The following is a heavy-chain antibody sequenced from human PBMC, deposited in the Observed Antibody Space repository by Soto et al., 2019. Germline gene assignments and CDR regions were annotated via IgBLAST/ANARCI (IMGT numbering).Heavy chain of an antibody. D-gene: IGHD1-1*01. CDR3: ARGRRSSGRHDVFDI. J-gene: IGHJ3*02. Sequence: SETLSLTCTVSGGSTTNYYWIWIRQPPGKGLEWIGDMYYSGTTDYNPSLNSRVTISVDTSKNQFFLRLSSVTAADTAIYYCARGRRSSGRHDVFDIWGQGTMVTAS. CDR2: MYYSGTT. V-gene: IGHV4-59*01. CDR1: GGSTTNYY.